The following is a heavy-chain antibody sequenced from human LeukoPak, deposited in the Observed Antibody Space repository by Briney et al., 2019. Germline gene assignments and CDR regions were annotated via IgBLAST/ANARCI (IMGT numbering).Heavy chain of an antibody. Sequence: GGSLRLSCAASGFTFSSYGMHWVRQAPGKGLEWVAVISYDGSNKYYADSVKGRFTISRDNSKNTLYLQMNSLRAEDTAVYYCAKDRRGIAAAAFDYWGQGTLVTVSS. V-gene: IGHV3-30*18. J-gene: IGHJ4*02. CDR1: GFTFSSYG. D-gene: IGHD6-13*01. CDR3: AKDRRGIAAAAFDY. CDR2: ISYDGSNK.